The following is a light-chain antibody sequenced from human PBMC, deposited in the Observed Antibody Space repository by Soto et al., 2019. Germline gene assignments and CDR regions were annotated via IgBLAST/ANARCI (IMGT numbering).Light chain of an antibody. Sequence: EIVLTQSPATLFFSPGERATLSRRASQSVSSYLAWYQQKPGQAPRLLIYDASNSATGIPARFSGSGFGTDFTLTISSLEPEDFAVYYCQQRSNWPRTFGQGTKVDIK. CDR3: QQRSNWPRT. CDR1: QSVSSY. CDR2: DAS. V-gene: IGKV3-11*01. J-gene: IGKJ1*01.